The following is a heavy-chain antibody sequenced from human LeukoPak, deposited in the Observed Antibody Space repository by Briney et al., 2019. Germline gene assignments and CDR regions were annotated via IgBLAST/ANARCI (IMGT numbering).Heavy chain of an antibody. CDR1: GYSFTSYW. CDR2: ICPGDSDA. Sequence: GESLKISCKGSGYSFTSYWIGWVRQMPGKGLEWMGIICPGDSDARYSPSFQGQVTISADKSISTAYLQWSSLKASDTAMYYCARWAFKSAFDIWGQGTMVTVSS. V-gene: IGHV5-51*01. J-gene: IGHJ3*02. CDR3: ARWAFKSAFDI. D-gene: IGHD3-16*01.